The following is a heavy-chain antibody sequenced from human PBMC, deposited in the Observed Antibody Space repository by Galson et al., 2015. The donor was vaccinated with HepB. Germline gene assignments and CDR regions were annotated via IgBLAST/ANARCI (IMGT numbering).Heavy chain of an antibody. CDR2: ISGYNDNT. J-gene: IGHJ4*02. Sequence: SVKVSCKASGYSFSSYGISWVRQAPGQGLEWMGWISGYNDNTKYAQKRQGRVTMTRDTSTSTAYMELRSLRSDDTAVYYCARDSLSLGADYWGQGTLVTVSS. D-gene: IGHD3-16*01. CDR1: GYSFSSYG. V-gene: IGHV1-18*01. CDR3: ARDSLSLGADY.